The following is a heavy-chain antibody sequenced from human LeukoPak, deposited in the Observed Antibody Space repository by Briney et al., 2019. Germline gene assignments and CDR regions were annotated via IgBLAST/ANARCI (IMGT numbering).Heavy chain of an antibody. CDR1: GDSVSNNIAT. CDR3: VRDSDDYYWALDF. Sequence: SQTLSLTCAISGDSVSNNIATWIWVRQSPSRGLEWLGRTYYRPRWGNDYAVSVKSRITIKPDTSRNQFSLQLNSVTPEDTAVYYCVRDSDDYYWALDFWGQGTPVTVSS. CDR2: TYYRPRWGN. D-gene: IGHD3-10*01. J-gene: IGHJ4*02. V-gene: IGHV6-1*01.